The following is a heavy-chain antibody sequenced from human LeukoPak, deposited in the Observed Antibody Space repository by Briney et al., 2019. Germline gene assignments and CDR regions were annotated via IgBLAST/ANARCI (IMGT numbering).Heavy chain of an antibody. Sequence: GASVKVSCKASGYTFTGYYLHWVRQAPGQGLEWMGWINPNSGGTNYAQKFQGRVTMTRDTSISTAYMELSRLSSDDTAIYYCAGRPDTAIVPIFDYWGQGTLVTVSS. CDR1: GYTFTGYY. CDR2: INPNSGGT. CDR3: AGRPDTAIVPIFDY. J-gene: IGHJ4*02. D-gene: IGHD5-18*01. V-gene: IGHV1-2*02.